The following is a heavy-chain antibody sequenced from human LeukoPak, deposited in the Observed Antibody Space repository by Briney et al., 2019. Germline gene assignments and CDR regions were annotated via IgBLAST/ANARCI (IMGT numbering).Heavy chain of an antibody. CDR1: GFTFSSYA. Sequence: GGSLRLSCAASGFTFSSYAMSWVRQAPGKGLEWVSGISGSGDRTYYADSVKGRFTISRDNSKNTLYLQMNSLRAEDTAVYYCARGAWWYYGSRDGPRGGLDVWGQGTTVTVSS. CDR2: ISGSGDRT. CDR3: ARGAWWYYGSRDGPRGGLDV. V-gene: IGHV3-23*01. D-gene: IGHD3-22*01. J-gene: IGHJ6*02.